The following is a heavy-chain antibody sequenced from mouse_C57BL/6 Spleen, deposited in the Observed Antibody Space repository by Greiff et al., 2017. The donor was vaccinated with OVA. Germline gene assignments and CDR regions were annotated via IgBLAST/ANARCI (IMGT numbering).Heavy chain of an antibody. D-gene: IGHD2-13*01. CDR3: ARYGDGRTGYFDV. Sequence: EVQLVESGGGLVQPGGSLSLSCAASGFTFTDYYMSWVRQPPGKALEWLGFIRNKANGYTTEYSASVKGRFTISRDNSQSILYLQMNALRAEDSATYYCARYGDGRTGYFDVWGTGTTVTVSS. CDR2: IRNKANGYTT. J-gene: IGHJ1*03. CDR1: GFTFTDYY. V-gene: IGHV7-3*01.